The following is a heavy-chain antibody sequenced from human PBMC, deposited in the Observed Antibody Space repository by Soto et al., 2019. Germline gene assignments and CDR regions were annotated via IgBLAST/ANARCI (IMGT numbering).Heavy chain of an antibody. Sequence: QVQLVQSGAEVKKPGSSVKVSCKASGGTFSSYTISWVRQAPGQGLEWMGRIIPILGIANYAQKFQGRVTITADKSTSTAYMELSSLRSEETAVYYCARPRRDIVVVPAASNDAFDIWGQGTMVTVSS. CDR2: IIPILGIA. D-gene: IGHD2-2*01. V-gene: IGHV1-69*02. CDR1: GGTFSSYT. J-gene: IGHJ3*02. CDR3: ARPRRDIVVVPAASNDAFDI.